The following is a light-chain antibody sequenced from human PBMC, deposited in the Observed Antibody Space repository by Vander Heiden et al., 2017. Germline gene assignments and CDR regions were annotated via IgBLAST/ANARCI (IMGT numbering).Light chain of an antibody. CDR1: SSVVGAYNY. V-gene: IGLV2-14*03. Sequence: QSALTQPASVSGSPGQSVTISCTGTSSVVGAYNYVSWYQQHPGKAPKLMIYAVSNRPSGVSDRFSGSKSVNTASLTISGLQAEDEADYYCSSYSSSSTPVVFGGGTKVTVL. J-gene: IGLJ2*01. CDR2: AVS. CDR3: SSYSSSSTPVV.